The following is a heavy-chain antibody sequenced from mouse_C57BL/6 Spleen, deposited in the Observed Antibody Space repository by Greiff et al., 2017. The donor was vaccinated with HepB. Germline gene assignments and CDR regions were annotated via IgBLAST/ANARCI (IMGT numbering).Heavy chain of an antibody. CDR3: ARKGATVGDFDV. CDR2: IDPSDSYT. CDR1: GYTFTSYW. Sequence: VQLQQPGAELVMPGASVKLSCKASGYTFTSYWMHWVKQRPGQGLEWIGEIDPSDSYTNYNQKFKGKSTLTVDKSSSTAYMQLSSLTSEDSAVYYCARKGATVGDFDVGGTGTTVTVSS. D-gene: IGHD1-1*01. J-gene: IGHJ1*03. V-gene: IGHV1-69*01.